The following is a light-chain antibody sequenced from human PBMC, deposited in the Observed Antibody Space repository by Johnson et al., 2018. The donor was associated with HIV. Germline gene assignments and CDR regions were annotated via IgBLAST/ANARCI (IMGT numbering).Light chain of an antibody. V-gene: IGLV1-51*01. CDR3: GTWDSSLSAGRV. CDR1: SSNIGNNY. CDR2: DNN. Sequence: QSVLTQPPSVSAAPGQKVTITCSGSSSNIGNNYVSLYQHLPGTAPKLLIYDNNKRPSGIPDRFSGSKSGTSATLGITGLQTGDEADYYCGTWDSSLSAGRVFGTGTKVTVL. J-gene: IGLJ1*01.